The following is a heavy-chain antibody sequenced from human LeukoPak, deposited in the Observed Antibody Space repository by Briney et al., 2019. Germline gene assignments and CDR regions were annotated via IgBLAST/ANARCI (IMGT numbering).Heavy chain of an antibody. V-gene: IGHV5-51*01. J-gene: IGHJ4*02. D-gene: IGHD3-9*01. CDR3: ARGDYDILTGYPTHDY. CDR2: IYPGDSDT. Sequence: GEALKISCKGSGYSFSSYWIGWVRQMPGKGLEWMGIIYPGDSDTRYSPSFQGQVTISADKSISTAYLQWSSLKASDTAMYYCARGDYDILTGYPTHDYWGQGTLVTVSS. CDR1: GYSFSSYW.